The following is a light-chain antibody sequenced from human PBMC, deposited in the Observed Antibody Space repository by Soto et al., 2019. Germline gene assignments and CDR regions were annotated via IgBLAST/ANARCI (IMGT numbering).Light chain of an antibody. CDR2: DAS. J-gene: IGKJ4*01. Sequence: EMVVTQSPATLSVSPGERVTLSCRTSQDVSSKLACYQQKPGQPPSRLIYDASTRATGTPARFSGSGSGTEFTLAVSSLQSEDYALYFCQQYIRWPLTFGGGTKVEIK. V-gene: IGKV3D-15*01. CDR3: QQYIRWPLT. CDR1: QDVSSK.